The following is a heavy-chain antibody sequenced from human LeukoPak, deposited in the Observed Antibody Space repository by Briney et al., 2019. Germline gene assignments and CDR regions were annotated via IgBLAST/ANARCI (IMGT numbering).Heavy chain of an antibody. CDR3: ARDTSGYTQLDY. V-gene: IGHV4-31*03. Sequence: PSETLSLTCTVSGGSISSGGYYWSWIRQHPGKGLEWIGYIHHSGSTYYNPSLKSRVAMSVDTSNNQFSLKLSSVTAADTAVYYCARDTSGYTQLDYWGQGTLVTVSS. CDR2: IHHSGST. D-gene: IGHD3-22*01. CDR1: GGSISSGGYY. J-gene: IGHJ4*02.